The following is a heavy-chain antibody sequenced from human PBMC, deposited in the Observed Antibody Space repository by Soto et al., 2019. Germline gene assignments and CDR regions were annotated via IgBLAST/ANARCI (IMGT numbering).Heavy chain of an antibody. D-gene: IGHD3-22*01. J-gene: IGHJ4*02. CDR1: GYTFTSYA. CDR3: ARSQGSYYDASSGYYFDY. CDR2: INAGNGNT. V-gene: IGHV1-3*01. Sequence: VASVKVSCKASGYTFTSYAMHWVRQAPGQRLEWMGWINAGNGNTKYSQKFQGRVTITRDTSASTAYMELSSLRSEDTAVYYCARSQGSYYDASSGYYFDYWGQGTLVTVSS.